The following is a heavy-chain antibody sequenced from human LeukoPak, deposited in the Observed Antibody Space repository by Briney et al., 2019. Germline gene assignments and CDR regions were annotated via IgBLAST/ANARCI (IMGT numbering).Heavy chain of an antibody. CDR1: GGSISSSSYY. V-gene: IGHV4-39*01. D-gene: IGHD4-17*01. CDR3: ARGHGTVTSYYYYGMDV. CDR2: IYYSGST. Sequence: PSETLSLTCTVSGGSISSSSYYWGWLRQPPGKGLEWIGSIYYSGSTYYNPSLKSRVTISVDTSKNQFSLKLSSVTAADTAVYYCARGHGTVTSYYYYGMDVWGQGTTVTVSS. J-gene: IGHJ6*02.